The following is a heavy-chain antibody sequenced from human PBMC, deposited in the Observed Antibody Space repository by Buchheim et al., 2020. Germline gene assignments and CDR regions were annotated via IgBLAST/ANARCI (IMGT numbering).Heavy chain of an antibody. J-gene: IGHJ6*02. D-gene: IGHD2-2*01. CDR2: ISSSSSTI. V-gene: IGHV3-48*01. CDR3: ASLGPIVVVPAAMEWENYYYGMDV. CDR1: GFTFSSYS. Sequence: EVQLVESGGGLVQPGGSLRLSCAASGFTFSSYSMNWVRQAPGKGLEWVSYISSSSSTIYYADSVKGRFTLSRDNAKNSLYLQMNSLRAEDTAVYYCASLGPIVVVPAAMEWENYYYGMDVWGQGTT.